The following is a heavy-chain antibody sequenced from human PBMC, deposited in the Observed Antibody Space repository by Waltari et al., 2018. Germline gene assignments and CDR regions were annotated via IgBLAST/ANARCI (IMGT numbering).Heavy chain of an antibody. V-gene: IGHV3-23*01. CDR1: GGSISSSSYY. CDR2: LRGGGGST. D-gene: IGHD1-26*01. Sequence: LQLQESGPGLVKPSETLSLTCTVSGGSISSSSYYWGWIHQPPGKGLEWVSALRGGGGSTYNADTGKGRFTISRDNSKNTLYLQMNSLRAEDTAVYYCAKDGRGGSYWGDYFDYWGQGTLVTVSS. CDR3: AKDGRGGSYWGDYFDY. J-gene: IGHJ4*02.